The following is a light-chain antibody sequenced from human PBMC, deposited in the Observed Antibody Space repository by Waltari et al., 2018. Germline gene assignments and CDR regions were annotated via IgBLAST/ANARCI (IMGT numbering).Light chain of an antibody. Sequence: QAVVTQEPSLTVSPGGTVTLTCGSSTGAVTSGHSSYWFQQKAGQAPRTLIYDATETHSWTPARVSGSRLGSKAALTLSGALPEDEADYCCLLSYGDVWVFGGGTKLTVL. V-gene: IGLV7-46*01. J-gene: IGLJ3*02. CDR1: TGAVTSGHS. CDR2: DAT. CDR3: LLSYGDVWV.